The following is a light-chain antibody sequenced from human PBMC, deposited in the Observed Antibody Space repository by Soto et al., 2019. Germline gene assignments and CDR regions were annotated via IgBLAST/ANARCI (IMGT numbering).Light chain of an antibody. CDR2: AAS. CDR1: QNIGTW. J-gene: IGKJ5*01. CDR3: QQASAFPLT. V-gene: IGKV1-12*01. Sequence: DIQMTQSPSSVSASVGDRVTVTCRASQNIGTWLTWYQQKPGKASKLLIYAASTLQNGVPSTFSGSGSGTDFTLTISSLQPDDFATYYCQQASAFPLTFGQGTRLEIK.